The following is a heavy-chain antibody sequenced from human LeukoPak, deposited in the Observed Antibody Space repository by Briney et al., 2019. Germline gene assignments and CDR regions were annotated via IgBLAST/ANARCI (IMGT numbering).Heavy chain of an antibody. CDR3: ARDSSLFCNGDNCQWGFDL. J-gene: IGHJ3*01. CDR2: IGATQTYI. CDR1: GFTFATYT. Sequence: GGSLRLSCTGAGFTFATYTFNWVRQAPGKGLEWVASIGATQTYIYYADSVKGRFTVSRDNAKNSLYLEVNSLRVEDSAVYYCARDSSLFCNGDNCQWGFDLWGQGTVVTVSS. V-gene: IGHV3-21*01. D-gene: IGHD2-15*01.